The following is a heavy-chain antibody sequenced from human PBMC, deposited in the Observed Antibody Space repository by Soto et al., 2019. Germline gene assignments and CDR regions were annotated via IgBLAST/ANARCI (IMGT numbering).Heavy chain of an antibody. D-gene: IGHD3-3*01. Sequence: SETLSLTCAVSGGSISSSNWWSWVRQPPGKGLEWIGEIYHSGSTNYNPSLKSRVTISVDKSKNQFSLKLSSVTAADTAVYYCARDWSNDFWSGYYYYYYGMDVWGQGTTVTV. CDR3: ARDWSNDFWSGYYYYYYGMDV. CDR2: IYHSGST. J-gene: IGHJ6*02. CDR1: GGSISSSNW. V-gene: IGHV4-4*02.